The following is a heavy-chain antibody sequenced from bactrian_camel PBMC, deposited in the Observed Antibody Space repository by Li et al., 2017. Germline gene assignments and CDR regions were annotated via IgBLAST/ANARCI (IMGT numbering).Heavy chain of an antibody. V-gene: IGHV3S42*01. Sequence: VQLVESGGGLVQPGGSLRLSCEASGFIFSSYALSWVRQAPGKGFEWVSGINSGGGSTCYADSVKDRFTVSRDVARDTLYLQMNSLKPDDTAMYYCAAAQVRAGACPFFDYFGQGTQVTVS. J-gene: IGHJ6*01. CDR2: INSGGGST. CDR1: GFIFSSYA. D-gene: IGHD3*01. CDR3: AAAQVRAGACPFFDY.